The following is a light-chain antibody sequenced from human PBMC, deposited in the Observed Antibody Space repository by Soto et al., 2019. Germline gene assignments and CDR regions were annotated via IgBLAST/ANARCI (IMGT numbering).Light chain of an antibody. Sequence: QSALTQPASVSGSPGQSITISCTGTSSDVGSYNLVSWYQQHPGKAPKLMIYEGSKRPSGVSNRFSGSKSGNTASLPISGLQAEDDADYYCCSYAGSSTHVVFGGGTKLTVL. CDR1: SSDVGSYNL. CDR3: CSYAGSSTHVV. J-gene: IGLJ2*01. V-gene: IGLV2-23*01. CDR2: EGS.